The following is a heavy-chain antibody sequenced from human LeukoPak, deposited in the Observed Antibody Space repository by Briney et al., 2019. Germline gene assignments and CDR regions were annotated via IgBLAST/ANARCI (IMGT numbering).Heavy chain of an antibody. CDR3: AREQQDYYYYYMDV. D-gene: IGHD6-13*01. V-gene: IGHV1-69*13. CDR2: IIPIFGTA. CDR1: GGTFSSYA. Sequence: SVKVSCKASGGTFSSYAISWVRQAPGQGLEWMGGIIPIFGTANYAQKFQGRVTITADESTSTAYMELSSLRSEDMAVYYCAREQQDYYYYYMDVWGKGTTVTISS. J-gene: IGHJ6*03.